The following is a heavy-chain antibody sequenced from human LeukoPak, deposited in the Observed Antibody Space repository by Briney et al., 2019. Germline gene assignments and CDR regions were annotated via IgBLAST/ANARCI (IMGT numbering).Heavy chain of an antibody. J-gene: IGHJ3*02. CDR3: ARDRRAFGAFDI. D-gene: IGHD3-3*01. V-gene: IGHV3-23*01. CDR2: ISGSGGST. CDR1: GFTFSSYG. Sequence: GGSLRLSCAASGFTFSSYGMSWVRQAPGKGLEWVSAISGSGGSTYYADSVRGRFTISRDNSKNTLCLQMNSLRAEDTAVYYCARDRRAFGAFDIWGQGTMVTVSS.